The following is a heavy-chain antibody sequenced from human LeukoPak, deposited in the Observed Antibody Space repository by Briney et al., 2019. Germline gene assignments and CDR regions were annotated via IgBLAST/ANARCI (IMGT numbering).Heavy chain of an antibody. J-gene: IGHJ4*02. CDR1: GGTFSSYA. CDR2: IIPIFGTA. Sequence: GASVKVSCKASGGTFSSYASSWVRQAPGHGLEWMGGIIPIFGTANYAHKFQGRVTITADESTSTAYMELSSLRSEDTAVYYCARMALGYCSSTSCYSRIDYFDYWGQGTLVTVSS. D-gene: IGHD2-2*01. CDR3: ARMALGYCSSTSCYSRIDYFDY. V-gene: IGHV1-69*13.